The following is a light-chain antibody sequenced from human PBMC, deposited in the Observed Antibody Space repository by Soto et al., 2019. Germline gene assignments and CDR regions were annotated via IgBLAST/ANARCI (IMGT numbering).Light chain of an antibody. V-gene: IGKV1-5*01. J-gene: IGKJ4*01. Sequence: DIQMTQSPSTLPSFVGDRVTITCRASQNIANWLAWYRQKPGTAPELLIYHASTLVSGVPSRFTGSGSGTEFTLAISGLQPDDFATYYCQQAATFPLTFGGGTDVEI. CDR2: HAS. CDR1: QNIANW. CDR3: QQAATFPLT.